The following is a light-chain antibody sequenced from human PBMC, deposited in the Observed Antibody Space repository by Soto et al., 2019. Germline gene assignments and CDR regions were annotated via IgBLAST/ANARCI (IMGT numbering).Light chain of an antibody. V-gene: IGKV3-20*01. Sequence: EIVLTQSPATLSLSPGERATLYCRASQFVSSNLAWYQQKPGQVPRLLIYAASTRATGVPDRFSGSGSGTDFTLTISRLEPEDFAVYSCQQYGSSPITFGQGTRLEIK. CDR1: QFVSSN. CDR2: AAS. CDR3: QQYGSSPIT. J-gene: IGKJ5*01.